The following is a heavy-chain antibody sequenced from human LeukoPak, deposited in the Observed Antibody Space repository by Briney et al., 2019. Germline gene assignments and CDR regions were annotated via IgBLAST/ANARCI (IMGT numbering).Heavy chain of an antibody. CDR2: IIPIFGTA. V-gene: IGHV1-69*01. Sequence: SVTVSCKASGGTFSSYAISWVRQAPGQGLEWMGGIIPIFGTANYAKKFQGRVTITADESTSTAYMELSSLRSEDTAVYYCARGLYCGGDCYYFDYWGQGTLVTVSS. D-gene: IGHD2-21*02. CDR1: GGTFSSYA. CDR3: ARGLYCGGDCYYFDY. J-gene: IGHJ4*02.